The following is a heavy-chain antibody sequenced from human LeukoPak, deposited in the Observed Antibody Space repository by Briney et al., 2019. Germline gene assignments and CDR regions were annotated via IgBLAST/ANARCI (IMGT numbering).Heavy chain of an antibody. CDR3: ARDGSGHGFDY. J-gene: IGHJ4*02. V-gene: IGHV3-30-3*01. CDR2: ISYDGSNK. Sequence: AGGSLRLSCAASGFTFSSYAMHWVRQAPGKGLEWVAVISYDGSNKYYADSVKGRFTISRDNSKNTLYLQMNSLRAEDTAVYYCARDGSGHGFDYWGQGTLVTVSS. D-gene: IGHD1-26*01. CDR1: GFTFSSYA.